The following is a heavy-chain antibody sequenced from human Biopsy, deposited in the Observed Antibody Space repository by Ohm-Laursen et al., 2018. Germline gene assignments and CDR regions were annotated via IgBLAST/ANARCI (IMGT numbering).Heavy chain of an antibody. J-gene: IGHJ6*02. CDR2: ISGYNGNT. CDR1: GYMFYSYG. CDR3: ARDRHHAAGSYAGMDV. Sequence: GASVKVSCKVSGYMFYSYGVSWVRLAPGQGPEWTGWISGYNGNTNYPQSLQGRVTLTTDASSSTAFMELRGLRSDDTAVYYCARDRHHAAGSYAGMDVWGQGTTVTVSS. V-gene: IGHV1-18*01. D-gene: IGHD3-10*01.